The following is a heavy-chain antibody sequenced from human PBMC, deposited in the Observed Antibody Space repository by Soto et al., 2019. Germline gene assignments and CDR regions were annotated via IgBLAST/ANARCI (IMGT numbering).Heavy chain of an antibody. CDR3: AIEFTYGGGSFSLVL. J-gene: IGHJ4*02. Sequence: ASVKVSCKTSGYFFTSYYIHWVRQAPGQGLEWMGWINPNNGGTNSAQKFQGRVTMTSDTSINTAYMEITSLRSDDTALYYCAIEFTYGGGSFSLVLWGQATLVTVSS. CDR2: INPNNGGT. CDR1: GYFFTSYY. D-gene: IGHD3-10*01. V-gene: IGHV1-2*02.